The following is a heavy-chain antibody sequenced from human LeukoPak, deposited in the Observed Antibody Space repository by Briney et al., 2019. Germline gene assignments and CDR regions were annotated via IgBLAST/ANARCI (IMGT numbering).Heavy chain of an antibody. J-gene: IGHJ4*02. CDR2: INHSGST. D-gene: IGHD3-10*01. CDR3: ARMTITMVRGVIMYYFDY. V-gene: IGHV4-34*01. Sequence: SETLSLTCAVYGGSFSGYYWSWIRQPPGKGLEWIGEINHSGSTNYNPSLKSRVTISVDTSKSQFSLKLSSVTAADTAVYYCARMTITMVRGVIMYYFDYWGQGTLVTVSS. CDR1: GGSFSGYY.